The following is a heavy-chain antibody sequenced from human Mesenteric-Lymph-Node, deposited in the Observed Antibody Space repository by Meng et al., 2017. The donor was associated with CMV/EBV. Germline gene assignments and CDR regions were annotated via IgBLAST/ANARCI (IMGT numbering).Heavy chain of an antibody. CDR2: IYYSGST. J-gene: IGHJ4*02. V-gene: IGHV4-31*03. Sequence: CTFSGCSLRTSGVGVGWIRQHPGKGLEWIGYIYYSGSTYYNPSLKSRVTISVDTSKNQFSLKLSSVTAADTAVYYCARDHGDYFDYWGQGTLVTVSS. CDR1: GCSLRTSGVG. CDR3: ARDHGDYFDY. D-gene: IGHD4-17*01.